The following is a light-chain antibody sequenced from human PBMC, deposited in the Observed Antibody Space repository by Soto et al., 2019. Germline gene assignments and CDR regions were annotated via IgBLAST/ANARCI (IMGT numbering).Light chain of an antibody. CDR1: SSNIGNNY. CDR2: DNN. V-gene: IGLV1-51*01. CDR3: GTWDSSLSAG. Sequence: QSVLTQPPSVSAAPGQKVTISCSGSSSNIGNNYVSWYQQLRGTAPKLLIYDNNKRPSGIPDRFSGSKSGTSATLGITGLQTGDEADYYCGTWDSSLSAGFGGGTKVTVL. J-gene: IGLJ3*02.